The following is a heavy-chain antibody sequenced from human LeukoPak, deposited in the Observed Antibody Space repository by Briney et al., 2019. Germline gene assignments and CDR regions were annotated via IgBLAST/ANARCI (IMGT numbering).Heavy chain of an antibody. Sequence: GRSLRLSCAASGFTFSSYAMHWVRQAPGKGLEWVAVISYDGSNKYYADSVKGRFTISRDNSKNTLYLQMNSLRAEDTAVYYCAREGYDSSGYLLNPTDYWGQGTLVTVSS. J-gene: IGHJ4*02. V-gene: IGHV3-30-3*01. CDR1: GFTFSSYA. D-gene: IGHD3-22*01. CDR2: ISYDGSNK. CDR3: AREGYDSSGYLLNPTDY.